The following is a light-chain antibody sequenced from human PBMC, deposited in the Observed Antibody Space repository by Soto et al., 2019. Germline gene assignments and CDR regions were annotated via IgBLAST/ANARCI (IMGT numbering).Light chain of an antibody. J-gene: IGLJ1*01. CDR1: SSDVGGYNY. CDR3: SSYTSSSTFDV. Sequence: QSALTQPASVSGSPGQSITISCTGTSSDVGGYNYVSWYQQHPGKAPKLMIYDVSNRPSGVSNRFSGAKSGNTASLTISGLQAEDEADYYCSSYTSSSTFDVSGTGTKLTVL. V-gene: IGLV2-14*01. CDR2: DVS.